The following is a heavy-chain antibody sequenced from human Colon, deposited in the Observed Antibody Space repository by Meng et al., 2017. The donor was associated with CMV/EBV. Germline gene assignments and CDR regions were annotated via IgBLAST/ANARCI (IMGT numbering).Heavy chain of an antibody. D-gene: IGHD2-2*01. CDR3: ARDKVVVVPAPLFGMDV. Sequence: LSLTCAASGFPFSSHEMNWVRQVAGKGLEWISYIGSNGNSIYYADSVKGRFTASRDNAENSLYLHMNSLTTEDTGVYYCARDKVVVVPAPLFGMDVWGQGTTVTVSS. CDR2: IGSNGNSI. V-gene: IGHV3-48*03. J-gene: IGHJ6*02. CDR1: GFPFSSHE.